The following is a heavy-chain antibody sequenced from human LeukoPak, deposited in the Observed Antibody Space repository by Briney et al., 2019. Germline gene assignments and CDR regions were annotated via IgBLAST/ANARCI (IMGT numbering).Heavy chain of an antibody. V-gene: IGHV3-7*01. D-gene: IGHD5-18*01. CDR3: ANDNAYSFPR. CDR2: IKEDGSEK. Sequence: SGGSLRLSCEASGVTFRSYWMSWGRQAPGKGLEWVANIKEDGSEKYYVDSVKGRFTISRDNAKNSLYLQMNSLRAEDTAAYFCANDNAYSFPRWGQGTQVTVSS. CDR1: GVTFRSYW. J-gene: IGHJ4*02.